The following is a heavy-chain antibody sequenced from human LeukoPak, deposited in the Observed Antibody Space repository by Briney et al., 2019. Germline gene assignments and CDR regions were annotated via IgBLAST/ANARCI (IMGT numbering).Heavy chain of an antibody. V-gene: IGHV3-7*04. Sequence: GGSLRLSCAASGFTFNNYWMTWVRQAPGKGLEWVANIKQDGSEKYYVDSVKGRFTISRDNAKNSLFLQMNSLRAEDTAVYSCARGSYYFDSGWGQGTLVTVSS. J-gene: IGHJ4*02. D-gene: IGHD3-10*01. CDR2: IKQDGSEK. CDR3: ARGSYYFDSG. CDR1: GFTFNNYW.